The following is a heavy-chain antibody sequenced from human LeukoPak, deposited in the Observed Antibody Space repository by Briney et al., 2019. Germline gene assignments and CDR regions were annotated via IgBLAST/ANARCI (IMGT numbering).Heavy chain of an antibody. D-gene: IGHD6-19*01. CDR2: IYYSGST. Sequence: SETLSLTCTVSGASISRSDYFWGWIRQPPVKGLEWIGSIYYSGSTYYSPSLKGRATISVDTSKNQFSLKLSSVTAADTAVYYCARQKGYSSGWYFDYWGQGTLVTVSS. CDR3: ARQKGYSSGWYFDY. V-gene: IGHV4-39*01. J-gene: IGHJ4*02. CDR1: GASISRSDYF.